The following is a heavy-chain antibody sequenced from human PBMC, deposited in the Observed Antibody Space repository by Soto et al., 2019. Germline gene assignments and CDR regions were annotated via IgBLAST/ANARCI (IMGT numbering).Heavy chain of an antibody. V-gene: IGHV4-39*01. CDR2: IYYSGRT. J-gene: IGHJ4*02. Sequence: SETLSLTCIVSGEAISSSSYYWGWIRQPPGKGLEWIGSIYYSGRTYYNPSFKSRVTISIDTSKNQFSLKLSSVTATDTAVYYCARQRTTVVTQAYFDHWGQGALVTVSS. D-gene: IGHD2-21*02. CDR1: GEAISSSSYY. CDR3: ARQRTTVVTQAYFDH.